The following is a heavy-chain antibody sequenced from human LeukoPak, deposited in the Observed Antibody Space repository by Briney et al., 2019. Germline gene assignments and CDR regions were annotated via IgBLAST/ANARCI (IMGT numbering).Heavy chain of an antibody. V-gene: IGHV4-59*08. J-gene: IGHJ5*02. CDR3: ARQVTLTGRFDP. CDR1: GGSISSYY. D-gene: IGHD2-21*02. CDR2: IYYSGST. Sequence: SETLSLTCTVSGGSISSYYWSWIRQPPGKGLEWIGYIYYSGSTNYNPSLKSRVTISVDTSKNQFSLKLSSVTAADTAVYYCARQVTLTGRFDPWGQGTLVTVSS.